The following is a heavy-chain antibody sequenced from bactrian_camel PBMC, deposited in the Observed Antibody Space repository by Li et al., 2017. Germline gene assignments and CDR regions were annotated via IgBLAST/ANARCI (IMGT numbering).Heavy chain of an antibody. V-gene: IGHV3S13*01. CDR3: LGTYGAS. D-gene: IGHD6*01. CDR1: GFDFGSNY. Sequence: VQLVESGGGLVQPGGSLRLSRATSGFDFGSNYMSWVRQAPGKGLEWVATRYSAGDGYYADSVKGRFTISRDNANNTLYLQLNGLKTEDTALYYCLGTYGASWGQGTQVTVS. CDR2: RYSAGDG. J-gene: IGHJ4*01.